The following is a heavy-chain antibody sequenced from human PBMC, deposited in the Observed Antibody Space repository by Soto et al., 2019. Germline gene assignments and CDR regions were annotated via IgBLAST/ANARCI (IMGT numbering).Heavy chain of an antibody. CDR2: IIPIFGTA. J-gene: IGHJ6*02. CDR1: GGTFSSYA. V-gene: IGHV1-69*13. Sequence: SVKVSCKASGGTFSSYAISWVRQAPGQGLEWMGGIIPIFGTANYAQKFQGRVTITADESTSTAYMELSSLRSEDTAVYYCAREREMATFYYYYYVMYFRGQGSTVTGSS. D-gene: IGHD5-12*01. CDR3: AREREMATFYYYYYVMYF.